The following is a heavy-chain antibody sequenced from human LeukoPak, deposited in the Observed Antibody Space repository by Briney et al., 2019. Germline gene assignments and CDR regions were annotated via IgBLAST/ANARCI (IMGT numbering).Heavy chain of an antibody. D-gene: IGHD3-10*01. CDR2: IYYTGTT. CDR3: ASSESPRDYFDY. V-gene: IGHV4-59*08. Sequence: SETLSLTCTVSGGSVSDYYWSWIRQSPGKGLEWIGYIYYTGTTSYNPSLKSRVTISAETSKNQFSLKLSSVTAADTALYYCASSESPRDYFDYWGQGTQVTVSS. CDR1: GGSVSDYY. J-gene: IGHJ4*02.